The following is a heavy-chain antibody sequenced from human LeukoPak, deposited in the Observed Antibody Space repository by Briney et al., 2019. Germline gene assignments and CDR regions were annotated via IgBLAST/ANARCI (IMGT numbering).Heavy chain of an antibody. CDR1: GGSISSYY. Sequence: SETLSLTCTVSGGSISSYYWSWIRQPPGKGLEWIGYIYTSGSTNYNPSLKSRVTISVDTSKNQFSLKLSSVTAADTAVYYCARISYCSRTSCYRYGFDPWGQGTLVTVSS. D-gene: IGHD2-2*01. V-gene: IGHV4-4*09. CDR2: IYTSGST. J-gene: IGHJ5*02. CDR3: ARISYCSRTSCYRYGFDP.